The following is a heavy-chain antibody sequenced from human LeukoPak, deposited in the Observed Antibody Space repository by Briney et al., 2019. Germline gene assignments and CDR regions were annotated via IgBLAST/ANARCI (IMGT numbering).Heavy chain of an antibody. J-gene: IGHJ4*02. Sequence: AGRSLRLSCAASGFTFSSIAMTWVRQAPGKGLEWVSTIRSNGETTYNADSVKGRFTISRDNSKKTLYLQLNSLRVEDTAIYYCAKGQELDDGVFDSWGQGTLVAVSS. CDR1: GFTFSSIA. D-gene: IGHD1-1*01. V-gene: IGHV3-23*01. CDR3: AKGQELDDGVFDS. CDR2: IRSNGETT.